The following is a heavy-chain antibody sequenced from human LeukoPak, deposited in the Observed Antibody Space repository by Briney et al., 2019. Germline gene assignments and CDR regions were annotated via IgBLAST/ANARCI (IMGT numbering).Heavy chain of an antibody. J-gene: IGHJ4*02. Sequence: GGSLRLSCAASGFTFSNYWMSWVRQAPGKGLEWVASIDQYGRAKYYADSVRGRFTFSRDNTKNSLHLQMNSLRAEDTAVYYCARADSYGSILDYWGQGARVIVSS. D-gene: IGHD5-18*01. CDR3: ARADSYGSILDY. CDR2: IDQYGRAK. V-gene: IGHV3-7*04. CDR1: GFTFSNYW.